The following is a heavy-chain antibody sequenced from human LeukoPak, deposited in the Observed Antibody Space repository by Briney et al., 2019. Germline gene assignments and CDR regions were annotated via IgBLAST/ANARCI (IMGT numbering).Heavy chain of an antibody. Sequence: TGGSLRLSCAATGFTVSSYAMSWVRQAPGKGLEWVSDISGSGGKTFYADSVKGRFTSSRDNSKNSLDLQMNSQRAEDRAIYYCATEEQLAGGGVGEYFDYWGQGTLVTVSS. CDR3: ATEEQLAGGGVGEYFDY. CDR2: ISGSGGKT. J-gene: IGHJ4*02. D-gene: IGHD6-6*01. V-gene: IGHV3-23*01. CDR1: GFTVSSYA.